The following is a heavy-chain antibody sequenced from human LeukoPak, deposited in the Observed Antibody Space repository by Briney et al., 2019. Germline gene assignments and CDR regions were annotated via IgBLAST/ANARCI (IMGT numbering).Heavy chain of an antibody. D-gene: IGHD5-18*01. Sequence: SETLSLTCTVSGGSISSYYRSWIRQPPWKGLEWVGYIYYSGSTNYNPSLKSRVTVSVDTSKNQFSLKLSSVTAADTAVYYCARHGIQLWPNWFDPWGQGTLVTVSS. J-gene: IGHJ5*02. CDR2: IYYSGST. CDR3: ARHGIQLWPNWFDP. V-gene: IGHV4-59*08. CDR1: GGSISSYY.